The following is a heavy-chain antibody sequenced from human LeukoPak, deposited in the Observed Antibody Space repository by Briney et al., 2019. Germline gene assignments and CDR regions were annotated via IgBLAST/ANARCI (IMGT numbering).Heavy chain of an antibody. D-gene: IGHD3-3*01. J-gene: IGHJ5*02. CDR1: GGSISSYY. Sequence: SETLSLTCTVSGGSISSYYWSWIRQPPGKGLEWIGYIYYSGSTNYNPSLKSRVTISVDTSKSQFSLKLSSVTAADTAVYYCARGRITIFGVVEPPHPWGQGTLVTVSS. CDR2: IYYSGST. CDR3: ARGRITIFGVVEPPHP. V-gene: IGHV4-59*01.